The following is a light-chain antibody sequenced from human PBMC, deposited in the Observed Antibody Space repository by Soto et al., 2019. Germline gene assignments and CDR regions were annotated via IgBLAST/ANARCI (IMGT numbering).Light chain of an antibody. CDR1: QSISSW. V-gene: IGKV1-5*03. CDR2: RAS. CDR3: QQYKSSILT. J-gene: IGKJ3*01. Sequence: DIQMTQSPSTLSASVGDRVTITCRASQSISSWFAWYQQKPGKAPKLLIYRASNLESGVPSRFTGSGSGTEFTLTISSLQPDDFATYYCQQYKSSILTFGPGTKVDIK.